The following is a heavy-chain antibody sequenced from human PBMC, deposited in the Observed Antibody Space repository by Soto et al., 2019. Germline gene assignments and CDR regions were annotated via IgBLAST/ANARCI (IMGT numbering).Heavy chain of an antibody. CDR2: ISGSGGST. Sequence: GGSLRLSCAASGFTFSSYAMSWVRQAPGKGLEWVSAISGSGGSTYYADSVKGRFTISRDNSKNTLYLQMNSLRAEDTAVYYCAKDQSWVTMIVVATWDYWGQGTLVTVSS. CDR3: AKDQSWVTMIVVATWDY. J-gene: IGHJ4*02. CDR1: GFTFSSYA. V-gene: IGHV3-23*01. D-gene: IGHD3-22*01.